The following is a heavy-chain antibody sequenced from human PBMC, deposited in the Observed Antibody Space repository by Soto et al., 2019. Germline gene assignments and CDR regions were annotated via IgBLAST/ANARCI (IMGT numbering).Heavy chain of an antibody. D-gene: IGHD2-15*01. J-gene: IGHJ5*02. CDR3: ARLYCSCGSCYPYWFDP. V-gene: IGHV4-39*01. Sequence: QLQLQESGPGLVKPSETLSLTCTVSGGSISSSSYYWGWIRQPPGKGLEWIGSIYYSGSTYYNPSLKSRVTISVDTSKNQFSLKLSSVTAADAAVYYCARLYCSCGSCYPYWFDPWGQGTLVTVSS. CDR2: IYYSGST. CDR1: GGSISSSSYY.